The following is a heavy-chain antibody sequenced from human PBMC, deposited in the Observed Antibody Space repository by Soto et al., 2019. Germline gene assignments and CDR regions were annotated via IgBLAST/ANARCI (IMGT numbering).Heavy chain of an antibody. D-gene: IGHD3-10*02. CDR2: IYYSGST. CDR3: ARGASLRVAMIGVDYYYYMDV. V-gene: IGHV4-31*03. Sequence: SETLSLTCTVSGGSISSGGYYWSWIRQHPGKGLEWIGYIYYSGSTYYNPSLKSRVTISVDTSKNQFSLKLSSVTAADTAVYYCARGASLRVAMIGVDYYYYMDVWGKGTTVTVSS. J-gene: IGHJ6*03. CDR1: GGSISSGGYY.